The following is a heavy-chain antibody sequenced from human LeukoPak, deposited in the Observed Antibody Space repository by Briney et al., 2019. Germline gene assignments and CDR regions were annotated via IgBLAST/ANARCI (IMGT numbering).Heavy chain of an antibody. CDR1: GGSFSGYY. D-gene: IGHD1-26*01. Sequence: SETLSLTCAVYGGSFSGYYWSWIRQPPGKGLEWIGEINHSGSTNYNPSLKSRVTISVDTSKNQFSLKLSSVTAADTAVYYCARARGSYDLDAFDIWSQGTMVTVSS. J-gene: IGHJ3*02. V-gene: IGHV4-34*01. CDR2: INHSGST. CDR3: ARARGSYDLDAFDI.